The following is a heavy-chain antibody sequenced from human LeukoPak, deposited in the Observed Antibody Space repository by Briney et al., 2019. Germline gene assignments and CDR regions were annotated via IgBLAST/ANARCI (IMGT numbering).Heavy chain of an antibody. Sequence: PSETLSLTCTVSGGSISSYYGNWIRQPPGKGLEWIGYIYYSESTNYNPSLKSRVTISVDTSKNQFSLKLSSVTAADTAVYYCARGHSGRGGIDPWGQGTLVTVSS. D-gene: IGHD3-10*02. CDR3: ARGHSGRGGIDP. V-gene: IGHV4-59*01. J-gene: IGHJ5*02. CDR1: GGSISSYY. CDR2: IYYSEST.